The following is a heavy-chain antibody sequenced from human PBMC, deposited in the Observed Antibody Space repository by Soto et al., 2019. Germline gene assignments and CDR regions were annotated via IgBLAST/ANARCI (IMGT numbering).Heavy chain of an antibody. V-gene: IGHV3-30*14. CDR2: ISYEGSNK. D-gene: IGHD3-22*01. CDR3: ARASYYYDSSGYYYFYYFDY. J-gene: IGHJ4*02. CDR1: GFTFSSYA. Sequence: QVQLVESGGGVVQPGRSLRLSCAASGFTFSSYAMHWVRQAPGTGLEWVAVISYEGSNKYYADSVKGRFTISRDNSKNTLYLQMNSLRAEDTAVYYCARASYYYDSSGYYYFYYFDYWGQGTLVTVSS.